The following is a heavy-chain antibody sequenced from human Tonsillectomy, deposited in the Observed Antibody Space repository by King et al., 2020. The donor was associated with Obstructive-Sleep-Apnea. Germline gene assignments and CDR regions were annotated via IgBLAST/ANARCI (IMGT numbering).Heavy chain of an antibody. CDR2: IDPSDSYT. V-gene: IGHV5-10-1*01. J-gene: IGHJ4*02. D-gene: IGHD6-13*01. Sequence: VQLVESGAEVKKPGESMRISCKGSGYSFTSYWISWVRQMPGKGLDWMGRIDPSDSYTNYSPSFQGHVTISADKSISTAYLRWSSLKASDTAMYYCARPPRGAAAPTIDYWGQGTLVTVSS. CDR3: ARPPRGAAAPTIDY. CDR1: GYSFTSYW.